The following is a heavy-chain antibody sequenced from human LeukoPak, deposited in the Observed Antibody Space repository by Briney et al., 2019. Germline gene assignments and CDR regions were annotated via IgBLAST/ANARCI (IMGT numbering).Heavy chain of an antibody. CDR1: GGSFSGYY. CDR2: IYHSGST. D-gene: IGHD2-2*01. V-gene: IGHV4-34*01. J-gene: IGHJ2*01. CDR3: ATAHGRYCSSTSCSRRRFFDL. Sequence: SGTLSLTCAVYGGSFSGYYWSWVRQPPGKGLEWIGEIYHSGSTNYNPSLKSRVTISVDTSKNQFSLKLSSVTAADTAVYYCATAHGRYCSSTSCSRRRFFDLWGRGTLVTVSS.